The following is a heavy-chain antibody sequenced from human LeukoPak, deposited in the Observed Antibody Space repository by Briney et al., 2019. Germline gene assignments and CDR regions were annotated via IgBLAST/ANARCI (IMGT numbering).Heavy chain of an antibody. V-gene: IGHV1-8*01. D-gene: IGHD3-10*01. J-gene: IGHJ6*02. CDR1: GYTFTSYD. CDR3: ARGLYGSGSYYLDYYYYYGMDV. CDR2: MNPNSGNT. Sequence: ASVKVSCKASGYTFTSYDINWVRQATGQGLEWVGWMNPNSGNTGYAQKFQGRVTMTRNTSISTAYMELSSLRSEDTAVYYCARGLYGSGSYYLDYYYYYGMDVWGQGTTVTVSS.